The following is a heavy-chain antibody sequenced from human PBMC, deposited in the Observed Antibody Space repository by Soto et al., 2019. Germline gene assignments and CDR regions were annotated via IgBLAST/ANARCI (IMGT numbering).Heavy chain of an antibody. V-gene: IGHV4-59*01. CDR3: ARYTYDYGGKGWFDP. D-gene: IGHD4-17*01. CDR1: GCSISSFS. Sequence: PSGTLSLTCTVSGCSISSFSLSWIRQPPGKGLEWIGDIYYSGSTNYNPSLMSRVILSVDTSTKHSSLKLSTVPAADTAVYYCARYTYDYGGKGWFDPWGQGTLVTVSS. J-gene: IGHJ5*02. CDR2: IYYSGST.